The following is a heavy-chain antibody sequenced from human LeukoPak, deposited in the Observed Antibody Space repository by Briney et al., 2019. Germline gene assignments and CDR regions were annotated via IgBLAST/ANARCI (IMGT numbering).Heavy chain of an antibody. Sequence: SETLSLTCTVSGGSISSGGYYWSWIRQHPGKGLEWIGYIYYSGSTYYNPSLKSRVTISVDTSKNQFSLKLSSVTAADTAVYYCARFFSSYYYDSSGPDYWGQGTLVTVSS. J-gene: IGHJ4*02. CDR3: ARFFSSYYYDSSGPDY. V-gene: IGHV4-31*03. D-gene: IGHD3-22*01. CDR2: IYYSGST. CDR1: GGSISSGGYY.